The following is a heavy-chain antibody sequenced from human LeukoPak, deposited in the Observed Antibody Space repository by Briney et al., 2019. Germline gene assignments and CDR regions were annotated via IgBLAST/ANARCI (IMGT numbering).Heavy chain of an antibody. CDR1: GFTFSTYN. CDR2: ISSSSSYI. Sequence: PGGSLRLSCTASGFTFSTYNMNWVRQAPEKGLEWVSSISSSSSYIYYADSVKGRFTISRDNAKNSLYLQMNSLRAEDTAVYYCARSHPMRIIAARTYYFDYWGQGTLVTVSS. CDR3: ARSHPMRIIAARTYYFDY. J-gene: IGHJ4*02. D-gene: IGHD6-6*01. V-gene: IGHV3-21*01.